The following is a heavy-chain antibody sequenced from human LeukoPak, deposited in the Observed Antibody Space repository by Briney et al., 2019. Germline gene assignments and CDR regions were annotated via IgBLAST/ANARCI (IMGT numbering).Heavy chain of an antibody. CDR1: GFMFSNYG. J-gene: IGHJ4*02. Sequence: GGSLRLSCAASGFMFSNYGMHWVRQAPGKGLEWVAFVRYDESTKFYADSVKGRFTISRDNSKTTLYLQMNSLRAEDTAVYYCAKDVPVAYFDYWGQGTLVTVSS. CDR3: AKDVPVAYFDY. CDR2: VRYDESTK. V-gene: IGHV3-30*02.